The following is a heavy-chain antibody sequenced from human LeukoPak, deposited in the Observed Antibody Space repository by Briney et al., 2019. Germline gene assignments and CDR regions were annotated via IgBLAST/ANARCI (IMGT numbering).Heavy chain of an antibody. CDR3: ATDAHIVVVPAALYYYYGMDV. D-gene: IGHD2-2*01. CDR2: IKSKTDGGTT. V-gene: IGHV3-15*01. CDR1: GFTFSNAW. J-gene: IGHJ6*04. Sequence: PGGSLRLSCAASGFTFSNAWMSWVRQAPGKGLEWVGRIKSKTDGGTTDYAAPVKGRFTISRDDSKNTLYPQMNSLKTEDTAVYYCATDAHIVVVPAALYYYYGMDVWGKGTTVTVSS.